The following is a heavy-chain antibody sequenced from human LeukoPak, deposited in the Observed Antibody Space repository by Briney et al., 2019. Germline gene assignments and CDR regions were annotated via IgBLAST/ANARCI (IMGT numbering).Heavy chain of an antibody. Sequence: PSETLSLTCTVSGGSISSSSYYWGWIRQPPGKGLEWIGSIYYSGSTYYNPSLKSRVTISVDTSKNQFSLKLSSVTAADTAVYYCARAPAAGDNWFDPWGQGTLVTVSS. J-gene: IGHJ5*02. D-gene: IGHD6-13*01. CDR3: ARAPAAGDNWFDP. CDR1: GGSISSSSYY. V-gene: IGHV4-39*07. CDR2: IYYSGST.